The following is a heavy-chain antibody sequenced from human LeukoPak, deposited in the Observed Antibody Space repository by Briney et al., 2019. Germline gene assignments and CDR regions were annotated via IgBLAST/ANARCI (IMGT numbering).Heavy chain of an antibody. J-gene: IGHJ4*02. CDR1: GGSISSSSYY. CDR2: ISSSSTYI. V-gene: IGHV3-21*01. Sequence: PSETLSLTCTVSGGSISSSSYYWGWVRQAPGKGLEWVSSISSSSTYIYFADSVKGRFTISRDNAKNSLYLQMNSLRAEDTAVYYCAGVWSPSYTSTWPYYFDYWGQGTLVTVSS. D-gene: IGHD6-13*01. CDR3: AGVWSPSYTSTWPYYFDY.